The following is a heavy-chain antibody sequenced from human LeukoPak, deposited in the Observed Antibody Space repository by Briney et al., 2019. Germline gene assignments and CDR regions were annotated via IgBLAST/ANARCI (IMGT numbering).Heavy chain of an antibody. D-gene: IGHD1-14*01. CDR1: GYPFTTWE. J-gene: IGHJ5*02. Sequence: GASVKVSCKTSGYPFTTWEINWVRQAAGQGLEWMGWVHPNSGNTAYAQKFQGRVTMTRDTSISTAYMALSGLRFDDTAVYFCARGPRNDPWGQGTLVTVSS. CDR3: ARGPRNDP. V-gene: IGHV1-8*01. CDR2: VHPNSGNT.